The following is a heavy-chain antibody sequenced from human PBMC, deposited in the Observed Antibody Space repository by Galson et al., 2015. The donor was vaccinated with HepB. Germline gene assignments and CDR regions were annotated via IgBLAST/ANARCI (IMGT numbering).Heavy chain of an antibody. V-gene: IGHV3-33*01. CDR2: IWYDGSNK. Sequence: SLRLSCAASGFTFSSYGMHWVRQAPGKGLEWVAVIWYDGSNKYYADSVKGRFTISRDNSKNTLYLQMNSLRAEDTAVYYCARDMGVITFGGVIGIFDYWGQGTLVTVSS. CDR1: GFTFSSYG. J-gene: IGHJ4*02. CDR3: ARDMGVITFGGVIGIFDY. D-gene: IGHD3-16*02.